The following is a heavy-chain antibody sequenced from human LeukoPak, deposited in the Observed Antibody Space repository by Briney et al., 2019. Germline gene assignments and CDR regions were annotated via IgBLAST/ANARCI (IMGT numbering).Heavy chain of an antibody. Sequence: ASAKVSCKASGGTFSSYAISWVRQAPGQGLEWMGGIIPIFGTANYAQKFQGRVTITADESTSTAYMELSSLRSEDTAVYYCAGEPGGYDSAFDYWGQGTLVTVSS. D-gene: IGHD5-12*01. V-gene: IGHV1-69*13. J-gene: IGHJ4*02. CDR3: AGEPGGYDSAFDY. CDR1: GGTFSSYA. CDR2: IIPIFGTA.